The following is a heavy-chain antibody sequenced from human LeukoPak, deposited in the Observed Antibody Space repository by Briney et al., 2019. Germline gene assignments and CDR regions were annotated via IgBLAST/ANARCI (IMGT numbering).Heavy chain of an antibody. CDR2: ISPNSGGT. CDR1: GYTFTGYY. CDR3: ARAGVRGAPGHYYYYMDV. D-gene: IGHD3-10*01. V-gene: IGHV1-2*02. Sequence: ASVKVSCKASGYTFTGYYMHWVRQAPGQGLEWMGWISPNSGGTNYAQKFQGRVTMTRDTSISTAYMELSRLRSDDTAVYYSARAGVRGAPGHYYYYMDVWGKGTTVTVSS. J-gene: IGHJ6*03.